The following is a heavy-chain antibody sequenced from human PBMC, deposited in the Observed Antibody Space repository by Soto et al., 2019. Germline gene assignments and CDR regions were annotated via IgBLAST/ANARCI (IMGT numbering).Heavy chain of an antibody. J-gene: IGHJ5*02. CDR2: ISSNGGST. CDR1: GFTFSSYA. D-gene: IGHD6-6*01. Sequence: GGSLRLSCSASGFTFSSYAMHWVRQAPGKGLEYVSAISSNGGSTYYADSVKGRFTISRDNSKNTLYLQMSSLRAEDTAVYYCVKDLGYEYSSSAGLNWFDPWGQGTLVTVSS. V-gene: IGHV3-64D*06. CDR3: VKDLGYEYSSSAGLNWFDP.